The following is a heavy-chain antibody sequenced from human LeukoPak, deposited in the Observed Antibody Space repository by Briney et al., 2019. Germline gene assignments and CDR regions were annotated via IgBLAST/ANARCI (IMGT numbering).Heavy chain of an antibody. CDR2: IKEDGSEK. CDR1: GVTFSSNW. D-gene: IGHD6-25*01. Sequence: GGSLRLSCAASGVTFSSNWMSWVRQPPGKGLEWVANIKEDGSEKYYVDSVKGRFTISRDTAKNTLYLQMNSLRAEDTAVYYCARENIAAAGPNPNFDYWGQGTLVTVSS. V-gene: IGHV3-7*01. J-gene: IGHJ4*02. CDR3: ARENIAAAGPNPNFDY.